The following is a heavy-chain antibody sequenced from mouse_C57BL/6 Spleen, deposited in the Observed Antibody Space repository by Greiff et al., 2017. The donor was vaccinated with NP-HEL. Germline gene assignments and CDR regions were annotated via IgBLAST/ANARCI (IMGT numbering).Heavy chain of an antibody. V-gene: IGHV1-64*01. Sequence: LQQPGAELVKPGASVKLSCKASGYTFTSYWMHWVKQRPGQGLEWIGMIHPNSGSTNYNEKFKSKATLTVDKSSSTAYMQLSSLTSEDSAVYYCARSATVVATVDYWGQGTTLTVSS. CDR3: ARSATVVATVDY. D-gene: IGHD1-1*01. J-gene: IGHJ2*01. CDR1: GYTFTSYW. CDR2: IHPNSGST.